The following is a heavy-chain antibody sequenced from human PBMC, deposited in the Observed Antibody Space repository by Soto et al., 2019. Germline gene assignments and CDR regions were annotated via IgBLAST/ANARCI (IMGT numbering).Heavy chain of an antibody. Sequence: SETLSLSCTVSGGSIRHNYWSWIRQPPGKGLEWVGYIYYTGTSKYNPSLKSRVTISVDSSKNQFSLKLDSVTAADTAVYYCARLGGYHQAIDNWGQGTLVTVSS. J-gene: IGHJ4*02. D-gene: IGHD3-22*01. CDR2: IYYTGTS. CDR3: ARLGGYHQAIDN. V-gene: IGHV4-59*08. CDR1: GGSIRHNY.